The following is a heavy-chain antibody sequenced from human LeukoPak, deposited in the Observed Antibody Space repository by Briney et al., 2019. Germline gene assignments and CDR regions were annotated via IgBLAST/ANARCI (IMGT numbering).Heavy chain of an antibody. CDR1: GGTFSSYA. Sequence: ASVKVSCKASGGTFSSYAISWVRQAPGQGLEWMGGIIPIFGTANYAQKFQGRVTITTDESTSTAYMELSSLRSEDTAVYYCARDLGGPMLREPNWFDPWSQGTLVTVSP. V-gene: IGHV1-69*05. J-gene: IGHJ5*02. D-gene: IGHD3-10*01. CDR2: IIPIFGTA. CDR3: ARDLGGPMLREPNWFDP.